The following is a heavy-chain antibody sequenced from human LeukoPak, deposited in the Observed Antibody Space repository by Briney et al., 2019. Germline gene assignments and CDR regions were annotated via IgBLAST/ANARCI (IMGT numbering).Heavy chain of an antibody. CDR1: GYTFTGYY. D-gene: IGHD6-13*01. CDR3: ARDPRSSSSYYYYGMDV. J-gene: IGHJ6*02. Sequence: ASVKVSCKASGYTFTGYYMHWVRQAPGQGLEWMGWINPNSGGTNYAQKFQGRVTMTRDTSISTAYMELSRLRSDDTAVCYCARDPRSSSSYYYYGMDVWGQGTTVTVSS. V-gene: IGHV1-2*02. CDR2: INPNSGGT.